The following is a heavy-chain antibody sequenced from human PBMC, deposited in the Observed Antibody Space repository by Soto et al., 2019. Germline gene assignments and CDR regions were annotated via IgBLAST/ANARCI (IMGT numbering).Heavy chain of an antibody. CDR3: ARQVGSQLVRHYYYYGMDV. CDR2: IYPGDSDT. D-gene: IGHD6-6*01. Sequence: GESLKLSCKGSGYSFTSYWIGWVRQMPGKGLEWMGIIYPGDSDTRYSPPFQGQVTISADKSISTAYLQWSSLKASDTAMYYCARQVGSQLVRHYYYYGMDVWGQGTTVT. J-gene: IGHJ6*02. CDR1: GYSFTSYW. V-gene: IGHV5-51*01.